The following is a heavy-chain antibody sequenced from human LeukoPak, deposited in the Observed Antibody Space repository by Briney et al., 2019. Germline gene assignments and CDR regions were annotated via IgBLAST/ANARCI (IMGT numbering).Heavy chain of an antibody. CDR3: ARGPPIAAAGTWFDP. D-gene: IGHD6-13*01. V-gene: IGHV4-59*01. CDR2: IYYSGST. J-gene: IGHJ5*02. Sequence: SETLPLTCTVSGGSISSYYWSWIRQPPGKGLEWIGYIYYSGSTNYNPSLKSRVTISVDTSKNQFSLKLSSVTAADTAVYYCARGPPIAAAGTWFDPWGQGTLVTVSS. CDR1: GGSISSYY.